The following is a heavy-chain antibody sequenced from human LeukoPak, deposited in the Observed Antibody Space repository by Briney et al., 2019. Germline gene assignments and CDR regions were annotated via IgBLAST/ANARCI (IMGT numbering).Heavy chain of an antibody. J-gene: IGHJ1*01. V-gene: IGHV1-8*01. Sequence: ASVKVSCKASGYTFTSYDINWVRQATGQGLEWMGWMNPNSGNTGYAQKSQGRVTMTRNTSISTAYMELSSLRSEDTAVYYCARPGEYSSSWSEYFQHWGQGTLVTVSS. CDR2: MNPNSGNT. CDR1: GYTFTSYD. D-gene: IGHD6-13*01. CDR3: ARPGEYSSSWSEYFQH.